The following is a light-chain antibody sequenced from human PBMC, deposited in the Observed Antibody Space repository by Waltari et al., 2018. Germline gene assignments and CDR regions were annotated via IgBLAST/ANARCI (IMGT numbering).Light chain of an antibody. Sequence: DIQLTQSPSFLSASVGDRVTITCRASQGISSYLAWYQQKPGKAPKLLIYAASTLQNGVPSRCSGSGSGTEFTLIISSLQPEDFATYYCQQLNSYPLFTFGPGTKVDIK. CDR3: QQLNSYPLFT. J-gene: IGKJ3*01. CDR1: QGISSY. CDR2: AAS. V-gene: IGKV1-9*01.